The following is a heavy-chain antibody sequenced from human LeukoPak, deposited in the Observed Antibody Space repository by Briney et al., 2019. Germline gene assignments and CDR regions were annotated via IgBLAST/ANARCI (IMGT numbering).Heavy chain of an antibody. CDR3: AKDSSSSWSYYYYYYMDV. CDR2: ISGSGGST. V-gene: IGHV3-23*01. D-gene: IGHD6-13*01. J-gene: IGHJ6*03. Sequence: GGSLRLSCAASGFTFSSYAMSWVPQAPGKGLEWVSAISGSGGSTYYADSVKGRFTISRDNSKNTLYLQMNSLRAEDTAVYYCAKDSSSSWSYYYYYYMDVWGKGTTVTVSS. CDR1: GFTFSSYA.